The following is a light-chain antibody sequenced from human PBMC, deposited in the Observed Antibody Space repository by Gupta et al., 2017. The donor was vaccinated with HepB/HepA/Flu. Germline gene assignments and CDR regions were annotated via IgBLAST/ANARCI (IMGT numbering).Light chain of an antibody. J-gene: IGKJ3*01. Sequence: DIQMTQSPSSLSASVGDSVTITCRARQPIFSFLNSYQQRPGKAPKVLIYAASTAQSGLPSRFSGSGSATEFSLIISRLQPDDFANYYCQGSNSSLATFGSGTKVEI. CDR3: QGSNSSLAT. CDR1: QPIFSF. CDR2: AAS. V-gene: IGKV1-39*01.